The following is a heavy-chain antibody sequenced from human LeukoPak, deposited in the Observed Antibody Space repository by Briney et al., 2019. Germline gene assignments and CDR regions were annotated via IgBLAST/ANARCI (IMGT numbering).Heavy chain of an antibody. V-gene: IGHV3-73*01. D-gene: IGHD2-2*01. J-gene: IGHJ4*02. CDR2: IRSKANSYAT. CDR1: GFTFSGSA. CDR3: TRHDQGLDY. Sequence: GGSLKLFCAASGFTFSGSAMHWVRQASGKGLEWVGRIRSKANSYATAYAASVRGRFTISRDDSKNTAYLQMNSLKTEDTAVYYCTRHDQGLDYWGQGTLVTVSS.